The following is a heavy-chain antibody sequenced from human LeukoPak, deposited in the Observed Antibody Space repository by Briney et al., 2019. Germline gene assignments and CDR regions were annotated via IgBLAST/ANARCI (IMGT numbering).Heavy chain of an antibody. CDR1: GFTVNY. Sequence: GGSLRLSCAASGFTVNYMTWVRQAPGKGLEWVSALLDSGAETFYADSVKGRFTISRDNSKNTLYLQLSSLRAEDTAVYFCAKQVTAPGPIDYWGQGTLVTVSS. CDR2: LLDSGAET. D-gene: IGHD2-21*02. CDR3: AKQVTAPGPIDY. J-gene: IGHJ4*02. V-gene: IGHV3-23*01.